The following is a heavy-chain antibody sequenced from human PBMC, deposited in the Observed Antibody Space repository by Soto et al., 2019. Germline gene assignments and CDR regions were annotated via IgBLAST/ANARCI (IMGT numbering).Heavy chain of an antibody. CDR2: TSYDGSNR. V-gene: IGHV3-30*18. CDR1: GFTLSSYG. CDR3: AKDTRKAVAVSYYFDY. D-gene: IGHD6-19*01. J-gene: IGHJ4*02. Sequence: QVQLVESGGGVVQPGRSLRLSCAASGFTLSSYGMHWVRQAPGKGLEWVAITSYDGSNRYYADSVRGRFTISRDNSKNTLYLQMNSLRAEDMAIYYCAKDTRKAVAVSYYFDYWGQGTLVTVSS.